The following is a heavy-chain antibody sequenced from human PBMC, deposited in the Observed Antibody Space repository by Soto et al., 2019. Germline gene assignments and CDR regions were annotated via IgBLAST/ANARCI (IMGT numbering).Heavy chain of an antibody. V-gene: IGHV4-34*01. Sequence: SETLSLTCAVYGGSFSGYYWSWIRQPPGKGLEWIGEINHSGSTNYNPSLKSRVTISVDTSKNQFSLKLSSVTAADTAVYYCARVTYYYDSSGYYWYFDYWGQGTLVTVSS. CDR3: ARVTYYYDSSGYYWYFDY. CDR1: GGSFSGYY. CDR2: INHSGST. J-gene: IGHJ4*02. D-gene: IGHD3-22*01.